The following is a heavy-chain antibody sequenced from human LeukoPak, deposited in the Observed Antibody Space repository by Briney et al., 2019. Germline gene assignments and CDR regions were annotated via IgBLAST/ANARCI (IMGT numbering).Heavy chain of an antibody. CDR1: GFSFSSFF. CDR3: ARDLAAGEHFYFDL. J-gene: IGHJ2*01. CDR2: IWYDGNNK. V-gene: IGHV3-33*08. Sequence: GGSLRLSCAASGFSFSSFFMHWVRQAPGKGLEWVALIWYDGNNKYYADSVKGRFTVSRDNSKNTLYLQMNSLRAEDTAVYYCARDLAAGEHFYFDLWGRGALVTVSS. D-gene: IGHD7-27*01.